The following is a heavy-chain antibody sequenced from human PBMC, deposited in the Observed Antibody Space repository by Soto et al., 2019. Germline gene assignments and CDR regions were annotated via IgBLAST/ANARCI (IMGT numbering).Heavy chain of an antibody. J-gene: IGHJ4*02. V-gene: IGHV4-31*03. CDR3: ARRGYSYGYLDY. CDR2: IYYTGAA. CDR1: GGSVATGGTC. Sequence: SETLSLTGSVSGGSVATGGTCWSWARLLPGKGLQWVGYIYYTGAACYNPALQSRGTVSLDTSEYQFSLKLTSVTAADPAVYYCARRGYSYGYLDYWGQGTLVTLSS. D-gene: IGHD5-18*01.